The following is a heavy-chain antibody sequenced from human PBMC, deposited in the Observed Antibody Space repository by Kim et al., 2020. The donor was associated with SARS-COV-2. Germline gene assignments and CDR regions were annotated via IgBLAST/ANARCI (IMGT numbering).Heavy chain of an antibody. CDR2: IYSGGST. J-gene: IGHJ6*02. CDR3: ARGLSGSYYYYGMDV. Sequence: GGSLRLSCAASGFTVSSNYMSWVRQAPGKGLEWVSVIYSGGSTYYADSVKGRFTISRDNSKNTLYLQMNSLRAEDTAVYYCARGLSGSYYYYGMDVWGQGTTVTVSS. CDR1: GFTVSSNY. V-gene: IGHV3-66*01. D-gene: IGHD1-26*01.